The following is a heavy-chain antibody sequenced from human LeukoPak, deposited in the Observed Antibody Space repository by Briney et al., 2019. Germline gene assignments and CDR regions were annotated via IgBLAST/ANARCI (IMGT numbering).Heavy chain of an antibody. J-gene: IGHJ4*02. Sequence: SGTLSLTCAVSGGSISSSNWWSWVRQPPGKGLEWIGEIYHSGSTNYDPSLKSRVTISVDKSKNQFSLKLSSVTAADTAVYYCARVVPPPPGIAAAGPYGYWGQGTLVTVSS. CDR2: IYHSGST. CDR3: ARVVPPPPGIAAAGPYGY. D-gene: IGHD6-13*01. V-gene: IGHV4-4*02. CDR1: GGSISSSNW.